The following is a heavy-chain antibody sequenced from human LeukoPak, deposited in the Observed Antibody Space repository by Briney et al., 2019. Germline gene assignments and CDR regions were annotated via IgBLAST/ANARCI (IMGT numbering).Heavy chain of an antibody. CDR1: GFTYSSSY. D-gene: IGHD3-16*01. CDR3: ARSYYVWGPGAFDI. CDR2: FYSGGST. Sequence: PGGSLRLLCAASGFTYSSSYMIWVRQAPGKALVCVSVFYSGGSTYFADSVKGRFTISRDNSKNTLYLQMNSLRAEDTAVYYCARSYYVWGPGAFDIWGQGTMVTVSS. V-gene: IGHV3-53*01. J-gene: IGHJ3*02.